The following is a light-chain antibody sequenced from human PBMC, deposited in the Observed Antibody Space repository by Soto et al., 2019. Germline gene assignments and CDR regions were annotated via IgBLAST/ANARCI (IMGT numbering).Light chain of an antibody. Sequence: DIQMTQSPSSLSASVGDRVTITCRASQSISSYLNWYQQKPGKGPKLLIYGASSLESGVPSRFSGSGSGTDFTLTINSLQPEDFATYYCQQSYSILTVGAGPTVDS. J-gene: IGKJ3*01. CDR2: GAS. CDR1: QSISSY. CDR3: QQSYSILT. V-gene: IGKV1-39*01.